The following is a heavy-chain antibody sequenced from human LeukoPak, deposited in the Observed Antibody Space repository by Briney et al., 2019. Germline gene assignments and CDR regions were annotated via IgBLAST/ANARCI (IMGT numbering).Heavy chain of an antibody. CDR3: ARRPMVRGVIITRVGYYFDY. Sequence: SETLSLTCAVYGGSFSGYYWSWIRQPPGKGLEWIGEINHSGSTNYNPSLKSRVTISVDTSKNQFSLKLSSVTAADTAVYYCARRPMVRGVIITRVGYYFDYWGQGTLVTVSS. V-gene: IGHV4-34*01. J-gene: IGHJ4*02. CDR1: GGSFSGYY. D-gene: IGHD3-10*01. CDR2: INHSGST.